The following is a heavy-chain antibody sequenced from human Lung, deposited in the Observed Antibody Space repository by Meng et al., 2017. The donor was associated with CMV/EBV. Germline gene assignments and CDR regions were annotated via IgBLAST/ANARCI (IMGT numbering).Heavy chain of an antibody. CDR2: INTNTGNP. D-gene: IGHD6-19*01. Sequence: QVEVVQSGSDVKNPGASVKFSCKASGYSFTSYAMNWVRQAPGQGLEWMGWINTNTGNPAYAQGFTGRFVFSLDTSVSTAYLQISSLKAEDTAVYYCARDKIAVAGITGDYWGQGTLVTVSS. CDR1: GYSFTSYA. V-gene: IGHV7-4-1*02. J-gene: IGHJ4*02. CDR3: ARDKIAVAGITGDY.